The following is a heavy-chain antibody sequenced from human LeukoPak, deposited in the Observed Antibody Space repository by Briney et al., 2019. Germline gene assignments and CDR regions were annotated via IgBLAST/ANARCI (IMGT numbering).Heavy chain of an antibody. CDR2: ISYDGSNK. CDR3: AKDRSGYVFDY. Sequence: QPGRSLRLSCAASGFTFSSYGMHWVRQAPGKGLEWVAVISYDGSNKYYADSVKGRFTISRDNSKNTLYLQMNSLRAEDTAVYYCAKDRSGYVFDYWGQGTPVTVSS. J-gene: IGHJ4*02. V-gene: IGHV3-30*18. CDR1: GFTFSSYG. D-gene: IGHD5-12*01.